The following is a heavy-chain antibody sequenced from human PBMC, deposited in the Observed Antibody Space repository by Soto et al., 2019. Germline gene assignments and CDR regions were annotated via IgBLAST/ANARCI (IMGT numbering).Heavy chain of an antibody. V-gene: IGHV1-18*01. Sequence: QVQLVQSGAEVKKPGASVKVSCRASGYNFHSYGITWVRQAPGQVLEWLGWISAYNGETHSGQMLQGRVSLTIDISTSTAYMELRRLRSDDTAVYFCARDLEDSGDVWTGVCLYWGQGTRVTVSS. CDR3: ARDLEDSGDVWTGVCLY. D-gene: IGHD3-3*01. J-gene: IGHJ4*02. CDR1: GYNFHSYG. CDR2: ISAYNGET.